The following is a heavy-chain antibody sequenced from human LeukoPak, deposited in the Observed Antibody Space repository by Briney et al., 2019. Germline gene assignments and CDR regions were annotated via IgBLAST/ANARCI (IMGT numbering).Heavy chain of an antibody. V-gene: IGHV4-4*02. J-gene: IGHJ6*02. CDR3: ARQKWEQQGRDYYFNGLDV. CDR1: IGSISSSKW. Sequence: SETLSLTCSVSIGSISSSKWWSWVRQSPVKGPEWIGEIYLYGTTNYNPSFTSRVTMSVDRSRNQFSLKLTSVTAADTAVYYCARQKWEQQGRDYYFNGLDVWGPGTTVIVSS. CDR2: IYLYGTT. D-gene: IGHD1/OR15-1a*01.